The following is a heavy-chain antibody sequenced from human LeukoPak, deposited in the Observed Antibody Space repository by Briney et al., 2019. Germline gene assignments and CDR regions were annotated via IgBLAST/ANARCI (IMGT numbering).Heavy chain of an antibody. D-gene: IGHD3-22*01. V-gene: IGHV1-46*01. CDR3: ARDGRVYDSSGYYFGAFDI. Sequence: ASVKVSCKAPGYTFTSYYMHWVRQAPGQGLEWMGIINPSGGSTSYAQKFQGRVTMTRDMSTSTVYMELSSLRSEDTAVYYCARDGRVYDSSGYYFGAFDIWGQGTMVTVSS. CDR1: GYTFTSYY. CDR2: INPSGGST. J-gene: IGHJ3*02.